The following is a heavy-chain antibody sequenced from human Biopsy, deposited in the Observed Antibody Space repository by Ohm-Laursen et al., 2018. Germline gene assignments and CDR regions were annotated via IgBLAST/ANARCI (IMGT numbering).Heavy chain of an antibody. CDR3: AKRGVERGRPLAY. CDR2: INSMFGTT. CDR1: GGTFSSFG. D-gene: IGHD1-1*01. J-gene: IGHJ4*02. Sequence: SSVKVSCKASGGTFSSFGISWVRQAPGQGLEWMGEINSMFGTTNYAQTFQGRVTITADESTSTAYMEVSSLRSEDAAVYYCAKRGVERGRPLAYWGQGTLVTVSS. V-gene: IGHV1-69*01.